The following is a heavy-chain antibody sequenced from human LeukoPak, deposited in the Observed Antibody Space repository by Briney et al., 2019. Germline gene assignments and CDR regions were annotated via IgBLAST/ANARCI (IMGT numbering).Heavy chain of an antibody. CDR2: ISSSGSTI. J-gene: IGHJ4*02. CDR3: ARDLTGNDDRHYTYYFDY. D-gene: IGHD4-11*01. CDR1: GFTFSDYY. Sequence: PGGSLRLSCAASGFTFSDYYMSWIRQAPGKGLEWVSYISSSGSTIYYADSVKGRFTISRDNAKNSLYLQMNSLRAEDTAVYYCARDLTGNDDRHYTYYFDYWGQGTLVTVSS. V-gene: IGHV3-11*01.